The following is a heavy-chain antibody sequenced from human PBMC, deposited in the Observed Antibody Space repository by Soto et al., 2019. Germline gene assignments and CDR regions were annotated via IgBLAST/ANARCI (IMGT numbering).Heavy chain of an antibody. CDR2: VRSKAYGGTS. CDR3: SRPDEYFGSGSLDF. CDR1: GFRFGDFA. J-gene: IGHJ4*02. V-gene: IGHV3-49*04. D-gene: IGHD3-10*01. Sequence: SLRLSCTTSGFRFGDFAISWVRQAPGKGLEWVGFVRSKAYGGTSQYGASVRGRFTISRDDSTSIAYLQMNSLKTDDTAVYYCSRPDEYFGSGSLDFWGQGTLVTVSS.